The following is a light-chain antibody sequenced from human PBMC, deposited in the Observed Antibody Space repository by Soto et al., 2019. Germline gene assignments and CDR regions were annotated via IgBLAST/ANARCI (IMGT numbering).Light chain of an antibody. V-gene: IGKV3-20*01. CDR3: HHYGTSPPT. CDR2: GAS. J-gene: IGKJ1*01. Sequence: EIVLTQPPGTLSLSPGERATLSCRASQSVTSSDLAWYQQKPGQAPRLLISGASSRATGIPDRFSGSGSGTDFTLTISRLEPEDFAVFYCHHYGTSPPTFGQGTKVDIK. CDR1: QSVTSSD.